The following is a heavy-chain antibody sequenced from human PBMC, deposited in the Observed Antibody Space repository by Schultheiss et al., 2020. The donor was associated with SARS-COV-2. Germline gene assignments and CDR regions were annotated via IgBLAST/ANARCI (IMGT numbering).Heavy chain of an antibody. Sequence: SETLSLTCAVYGGSFSGYYWSWIRQPAGKGLEWIGRIYTSGSTNYNPSLKSRVTMSVDTSKNQFSLKLSSVTAADTAVYYCARVGGSSTATEYYFDYWGQGTLVTVSS. D-gene: IGHD2-2*01. CDR2: IYTSGST. J-gene: IGHJ4*02. CDR1: GGSFSGYY. V-gene: IGHV4-59*10. CDR3: ARVGGSSTATEYYFDY.